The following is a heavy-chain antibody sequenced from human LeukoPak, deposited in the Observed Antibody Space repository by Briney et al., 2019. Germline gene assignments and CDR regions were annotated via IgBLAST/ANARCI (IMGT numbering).Heavy chain of an antibody. CDR3: ARSASGTGYTA. V-gene: IGHV1-8*01. D-gene: IGHD3-9*01. J-gene: IGHJ4*02. CDR1: GYTFTNED. CDR2: MNPNSGNT. Sequence: VSVKVSCKASGYTFTNEDISWVRQATGQGLEWIGKMNPNSGNTGYAQKFQGRVTMTRSTSVSTVHMELNSLTSEDTAVYFCARSASGTGYTAWGQGTLVTVSS.